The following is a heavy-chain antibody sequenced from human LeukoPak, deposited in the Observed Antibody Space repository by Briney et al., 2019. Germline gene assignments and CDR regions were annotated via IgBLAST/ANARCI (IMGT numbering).Heavy chain of an antibody. CDR3: ERRGGSAESWFDP. CDR1: GSSFTNYW. V-gene: IGHV5-51*01. Sequence: GAALQISCKGAGSSFTNYWIAWVRPLPGRVLEWMGIIYPGDSDARYSPSFQGHVITSADKSITTSYLQWSGLKASDTDMYYCERRGGSAESWFDPWGQGTLVTVSS. CDR2: IYPGDSDA. D-gene: IGHD1-26*01. J-gene: IGHJ5*02.